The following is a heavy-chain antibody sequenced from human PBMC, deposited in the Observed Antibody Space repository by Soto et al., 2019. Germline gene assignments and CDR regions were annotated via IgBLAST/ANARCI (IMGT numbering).Heavy chain of an antibody. CDR3: ARYDILTGYYFSFDY. CDR2: IYYSGST. D-gene: IGHD3-9*01. CDR1: GGSISSYY. V-gene: IGHV4-59*01. Sequence: PSETLSLTCTVSGGSISSYYWSWIRQPPGKGLEWIGYIYYSGSTNYNPSLKSRVTISVDMSRNQISLRLRSVTAADTAVYYCARYDILTGYYFSFDYWGQGTLVTVSS. J-gene: IGHJ4*02.